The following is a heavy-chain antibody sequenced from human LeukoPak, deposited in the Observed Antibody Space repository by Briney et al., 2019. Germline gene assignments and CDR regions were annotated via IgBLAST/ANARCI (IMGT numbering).Heavy chain of an antibody. CDR3: ARAPVTTGPYYYYYYYMDV. D-gene: IGHD4-11*01. Sequence: SETLSLTCTVSGGSISSYYWSWIRQPPGKGLEWIGYIYYSGSTNYNPSLKSRVTISVDTSKNQFSLKLSSVTAADTAVYYCARAPVTTGPYYYYYYYMDVWGKGTTVTVSS. V-gene: IGHV4-59*12. J-gene: IGHJ6*03. CDR1: GGSISSYY. CDR2: IYYSGST.